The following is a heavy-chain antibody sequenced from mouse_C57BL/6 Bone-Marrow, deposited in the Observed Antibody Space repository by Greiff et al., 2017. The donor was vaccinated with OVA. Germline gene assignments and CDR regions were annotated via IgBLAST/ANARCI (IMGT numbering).Heavy chain of an antibody. D-gene: IGHD2-12*01. CDR2: IYPGGGYT. CDR1: GYTFTNYW. V-gene: IGHV1-63*01. Sequence: VQLKESGAELVRPGTSVKMSCKASGYTFTNYWIGWAKQRPGHGLEWIGDIYPGGGYTNYNEKFKGKATLTADKSSSTAYMQFSSLTSEDSAIYYCARCRYDGADYWGQGTSVTVSS. CDR3: ARCRYDGADY. J-gene: IGHJ4*01.